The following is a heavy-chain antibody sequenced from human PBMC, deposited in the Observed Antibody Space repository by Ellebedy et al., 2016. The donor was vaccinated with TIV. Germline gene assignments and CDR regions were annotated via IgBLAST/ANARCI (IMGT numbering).Heavy chain of an antibody. D-gene: IGHD3-10*01. J-gene: IGHJ6*02. CDR2: IYSGADGGDT. V-gene: IGHV3-66*01. CDR1: GFTVSSNY. Sequence: GESLKISCAASGFTVSSNYMNWVRQAPGKGLEWVSVIYSGADGGDTYYADSVKGRFTISRDNSKNTLYLQMNSLRAEDTAVYYCARGFRFGMDVWGQGTTVTVSS. CDR3: ARGFRFGMDV.